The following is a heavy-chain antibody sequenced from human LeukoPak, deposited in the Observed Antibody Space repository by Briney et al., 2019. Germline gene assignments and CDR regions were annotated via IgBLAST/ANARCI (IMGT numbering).Heavy chain of an antibody. CDR3: ARVGGDRVAY. Sequence: GGSLRLSCAASGFTFSSYWMHWLRQEPRKGLVWVSRISTDGSSRSYADSVKGRFTISRDNGKNTLYLQMNSLRPEDTAIYYCARVGGDRVAYWGQGTLVTVSS. V-gene: IGHV3-74*01. CDR2: ISTDGSSR. J-gene: IGHJ4*02. D-gene: IGHD4-17*01. CDR1: GFTFSSYW.